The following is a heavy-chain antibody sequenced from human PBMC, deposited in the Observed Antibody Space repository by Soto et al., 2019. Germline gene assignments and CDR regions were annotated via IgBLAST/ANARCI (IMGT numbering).Heavy chain of an antibody. J-gene: IGHJ5*01. CDR1: GFTLSTYA. Sequence: GGSLRLSCAASGFTLSTYAMSWVRQAPGKGLEWVSAISGSGANTYYADSVKGRFTISRDTSKNTLYLQMSSLRVEDTAVYYCAKKPYGDSGWFDSWGQGTQVTVSS. D-gene: IGHD4-17*01. CDR2: ISGSGANT. V-gene: IGHV3-23*01. CDR3: AKKPYGDSGWFDS.